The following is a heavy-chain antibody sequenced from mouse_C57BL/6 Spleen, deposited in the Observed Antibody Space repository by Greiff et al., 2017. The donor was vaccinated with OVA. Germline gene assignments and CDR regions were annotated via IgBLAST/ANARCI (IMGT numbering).Heavy chain of an antibody. CDR1: GYTFTSYW. D-gene: IGHD1-1*01. V-gene: IGHV1-55*01. J-gene: IGHJ2*01. CDR3: ARFLITTVVAPFDY. CDR2: IYPGSGST. Sequence: QVQLQQPGAELVKPGASVKMSYKASGYTFTSYWITWVKQRPGQGLEWIGDIYPGSGSTNYNEKFKSKATLTVDTSSSTAYMQLSSLTSEDSAVYYCARFLITTVVAPFDYWGQGTTLTVSS.